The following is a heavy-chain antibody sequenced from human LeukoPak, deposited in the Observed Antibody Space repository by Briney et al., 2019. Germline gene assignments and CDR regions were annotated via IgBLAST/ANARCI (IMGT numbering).Heavy chain of an antibody. CDR3: AKGYGAHRGPPRY. CDR1: GFTFSNYA. D-gene: IGHD3-10*01. CDR2: ISGSGGST. J-gene: IGHJ4*02. V-gene: IGHV3-23*01. Sequence: PGGSLRLSCAASGFTFSNYAMRWVRQAPGKGLEWVSAISGSGGSTYYADSVKGRFTISRDNSKNTLYLQMNSLRAEDTAVYYCAKGYGAHRGPPRYWGQGTLVTVSS.